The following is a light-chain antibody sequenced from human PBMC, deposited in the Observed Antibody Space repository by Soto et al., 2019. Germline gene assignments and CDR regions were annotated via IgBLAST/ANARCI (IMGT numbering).Light chain of an antibody. CDR3: SSYTSSSTPYV. CDR2: DVT. Sequence: QSVLTQPATVSGTPGQSITIYCTGTSSDFGGYNYVSWYQQHPVKAPKLMIYDVTNRPSGVSDRFSGSKSGNTASLTISGLQADDEADYYCSSYTSSSTPYVFGTGTKVTV. V-gene: IGLV2-14*01. CDR1: SSDFGGYNY. J-gene: IGLJ1*01.